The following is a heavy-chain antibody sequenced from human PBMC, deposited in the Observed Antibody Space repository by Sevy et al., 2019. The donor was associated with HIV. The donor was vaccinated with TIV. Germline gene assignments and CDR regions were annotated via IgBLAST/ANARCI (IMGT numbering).Heavy chain of an antibody. CDR2: IYTSGST. CDR3: ARDLGIAAAGDFDY. CDR1: GGSISSGSYY. V-gene: IGHV4-61*02. J-gene: IGHJ4*02. D-gene: IGHD6-13*01. Sequence: SETLSLTCTVSGGSISSGSYYWSWIRQPAGKGLEWIGRIYTSGSTNYNPSLKSRVTISVDTSKNQFSLKLSSVTAADTAVYYCARDLGIAAAGDFDYWGQGTLVTVSS.